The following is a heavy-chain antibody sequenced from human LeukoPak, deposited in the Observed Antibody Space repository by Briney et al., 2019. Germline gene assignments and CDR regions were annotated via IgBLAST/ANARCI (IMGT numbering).Heavy chain of an antibody. J-gene: IGHJ4*02. V-gene: IGHV2-5*01. CDR3: ARRPVSKGFDF. D-gene: IGHD4-11*01. CDR1: GFSLSTSGVG. CDR2: NNWNDDE. Sequence: GPTLVKPTQTLTLTCTFSGFSLSTSGVGVGWMRQASGKALEWLAVNNWNDDELYSPSLKRRLIITKDNSKNQVVLTLTSMDTVDTATYYCARRPVSKGFDFWGQGTLVTVSS.